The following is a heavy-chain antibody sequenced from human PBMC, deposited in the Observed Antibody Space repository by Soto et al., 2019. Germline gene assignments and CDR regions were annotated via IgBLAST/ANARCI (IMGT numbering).Heavy chain of an antibody. Sequence: QVQLVESGGGGVQPGRSLRLSCVASGFTFSSHAMHWVLQAPGKGLEWVVVIWYDGSKKYYADSVKGRFTVARDVSKNTLYLQMNSLRVEDTAVYYCATDPVYSIYDFDSWGQGAPVTVSP. CDR3: ATDPVYSIYDFDS. D-gene: IGHD5-12*01. CDR2: IWYDGSKK. CDR1: GFTFSSHA. V-gene: IGHV3-33*01. J-gene: IGHJ4*02.